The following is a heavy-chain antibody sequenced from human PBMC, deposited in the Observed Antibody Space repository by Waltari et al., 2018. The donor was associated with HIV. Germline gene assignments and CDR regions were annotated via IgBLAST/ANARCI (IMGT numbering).Heavy chain of an antibody. V-gene: IGHV4-34*01. CDR1: GGSFSGYY. CDR2: INHSGST. D-gene: IGHD3-3*01. Sequence: QVQLQQWGAGLLKPSETLSLTCAVYGGSFSGYYWSWIRQPPGKGLEWIGEINHSGSTNYNPSLKSRVTISVDTSKNQFSLKLSSVTAADTAVYYCARGLGYYDFWSGYPPGWFDPWGQGTLVTVSS. CDR3: ARGLGYYDFWSGYPPGWFDP. J-gene: IGHJ5*02.